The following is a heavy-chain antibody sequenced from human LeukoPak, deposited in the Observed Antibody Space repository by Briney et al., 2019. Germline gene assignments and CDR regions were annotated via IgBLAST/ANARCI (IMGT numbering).Heavy chain of an antibody. CDR2: IIPIFGTA. CDR3: ARDWEVGYFDY. J-gene: IGHJ4*02. D-gene: IGHD1-26*01. CDR1: GGTFSSYA. V-gene: IGHV1-69*05. Sequence: ASVKVSCKASGGTFSSYAISWVRQAPGQGLEWMGRIIPIFGTANYAQKFQGRVTITTDESTGTAYMELSSLRSEDTAVYYCARDWEVGYFDYWSQGTLVTVSS.